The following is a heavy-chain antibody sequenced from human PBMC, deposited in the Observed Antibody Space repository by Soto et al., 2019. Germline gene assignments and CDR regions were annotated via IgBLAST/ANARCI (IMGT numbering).Heavy chain of an antibody. CDR3: ARDVSGGTYPWFFDL. CDR1: GYTSSIYG. V-gene: IGHV1-18*04. D-gene: IGHD2-15*01. Sequence: QGQLVQSGAEVKKPGASVNVSCKASGYTSSIYGISWVRQAPGQGLEWMAWISGYNGNIKYAQKFQGRVTVATDTTTNGGYIELRSLRSDDTAVYYCARDVSGGTYPWFFDLWGRGTLVTVSS. J-gene: IGHJ2*01. CDR2: ISGYNGNI.